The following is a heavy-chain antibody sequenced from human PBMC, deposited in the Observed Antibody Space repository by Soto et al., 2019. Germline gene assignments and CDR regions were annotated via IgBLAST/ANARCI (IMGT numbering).Heavy chain of an antibody. J-gene: IGHJ4*02. V-gene: IGHV3-23*01. Sequence: EVQLLESGGGLVQPGGSLRLSCAASGFTFSSYAMSWVRQAPGKGLEWVSAINNSGGGTYYADSVKGRFTISRDNSKNTLYLQMNSLRAEDTAVYYWAKDLIMHFDCWGQGTLVTVSS. CDR1: GFTFSSYA. CDR2: INNSGGGT. D-gene: IGHD3-16*01. CDR3: AKDLIMHFDC.